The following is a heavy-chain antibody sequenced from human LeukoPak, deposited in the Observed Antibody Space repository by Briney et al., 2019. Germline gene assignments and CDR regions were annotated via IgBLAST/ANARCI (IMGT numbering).Heavy chain of an antibody. CDR2: ISGSGGST. CDR1: GFTFSSYA. J-gene: IGHJ4*02. CDR3: ATGYDSSGSDY. D-gene: IGHD3-22*01. Sequence: GGSLRLSCAASGFTFSSYAMSWVRQAPGKGLEWVSAISGSGGSTYYADSVKGRFTISRDNSKNTLYLQINSLRAEDTAVYYCATGYDSSGSDYWGQGTQVTVSS. V-gene: IGHV3-23*01.